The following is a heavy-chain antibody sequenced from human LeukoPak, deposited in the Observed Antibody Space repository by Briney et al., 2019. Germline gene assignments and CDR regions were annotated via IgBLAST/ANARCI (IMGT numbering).Heavy chain of an antibody. J-gene: IGHJ6*02. CDR2: INPNSGGT. V-gene: IGHV1-2*02. Sequence: ASVKVSCKASGYTFTGYYMHWVRQAPGQGLEWMGWINPNSGGTNYAQKFQGRVTMTSDTSISTAYMELSRLRSDDTAVYYCARPRLYYYYGMDVWGQGTTVTVSS. CDR3: ARPRLYYYYGMDV. CDR1: GYTFTGYY.